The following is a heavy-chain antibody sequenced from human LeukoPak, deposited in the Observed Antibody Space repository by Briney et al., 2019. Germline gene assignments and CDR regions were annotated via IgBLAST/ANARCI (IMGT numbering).Heavy chain of an antibody. CDR1: GGSISSGSYY. Sequence: SETLSLTCTVSGGSISSGSYYWSWIRQPAGKGLEWIGRIYTSGSTNYNPSLKSRVTISVDTSKNQFSLKLSSVTAADTAVYYCARDKNYFDYWGQGTLVTVSS. V-gene: IGHV4-61*02. CDR2: IYTSGST. CDR3: ARDKNYFDY. J-gene: IGHJ4*02.